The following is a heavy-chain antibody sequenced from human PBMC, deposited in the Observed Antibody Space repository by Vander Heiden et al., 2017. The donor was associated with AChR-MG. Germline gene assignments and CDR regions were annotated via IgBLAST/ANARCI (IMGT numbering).Heavy chain of an antibody. J-gene: IGHJ5*02. CDR3: ARMAAYSGYPPDNWFDP. Sequence: QVTLRESGPALVKPTQTLTLTCTFSGFSLSTSGMCVSWIRQPPGKALEWLALIDWDDDKYYSTSLKTRLTISKDTSKNQVVLTMTNMDPVDTATYYCARMAAYSGYPPDNWFDPWGQGTLVTVSS. CDR2: IDWDDDK. V-gene: IGHV2-70*01. CDR1: GFSLSTSGMC. D-gene: IGHD3-10*01.